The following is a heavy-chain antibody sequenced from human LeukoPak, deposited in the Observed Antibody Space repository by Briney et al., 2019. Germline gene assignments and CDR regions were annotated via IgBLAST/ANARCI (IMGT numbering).Heavy chain of an antibody. V-gene: IGHV1-8*01. CDR3: ARYSSGWYSYYFDY. D-gene: IGHD6-19*01. J-gene: IGHJ4*02. CDR1: GYTFTSYD. CDR2: MNPNSGNT. Sequence: ASVKVSCKASGYTFTSYDINWVRQATGQGLEWTGWMNPNSGNTGYAQKFQGRVTMTRNTSISTAYMELSSLRSEDTAVYYCARYSSGWYSYYFDYWGQGTLVTVSS.